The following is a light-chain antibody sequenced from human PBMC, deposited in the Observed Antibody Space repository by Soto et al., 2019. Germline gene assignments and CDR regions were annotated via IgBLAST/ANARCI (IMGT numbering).Light chain of an antibody. V-gene: IGKV3-20*01. Sequence: EILLTHSPGTLSLSPGEIATLSCRCIQSISSSYLAWYQQKPGQAPRLLMYDASSRATGIPDRFSGSGSGTDFTLTISRLEAEDFEVYYCQQYGSAPLTFGPGTEVDIK. CDR1: QSISSSY. CDR2: DAS. CDR3: QQYGSAPLT. J-gene: IGKJ3*01.